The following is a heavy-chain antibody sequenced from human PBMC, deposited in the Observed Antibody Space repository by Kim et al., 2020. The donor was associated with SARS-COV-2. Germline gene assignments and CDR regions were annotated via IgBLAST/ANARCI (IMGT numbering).Heavy chain of an antibody. V-gene: IGHV4-34*01. Sequence: SETLSLTCAVYGGSFSGYYWNWIRQSPGKGLEWIGEINHSGSSRYNPSLKSRVTLSVDTSKNQFSLKLTSVTAADTAVYYCARDKLRDFHAAIHYWSQGT. D-gene: IGHD3-3*01. J-gene: IGHJ1*01. CDR2: INHSGSS. CDR3: ARDKLRDFHAAIHY. CDR1: GGSFSGYY.